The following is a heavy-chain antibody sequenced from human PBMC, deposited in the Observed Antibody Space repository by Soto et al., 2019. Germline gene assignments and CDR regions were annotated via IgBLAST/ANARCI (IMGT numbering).Heavy chain of an antibody. CDR3: ARGYYYDSSGYYSNAYYFDY. CDR1: GGTFSSYA. J-gene: IGHJ4*02. D-gene: IGHD3-22*01. V-gene: IGHV1-69*01. CDR2: IIPIFGTA. Sequence: QVQLVQSGAEVKKPGSSVKVSCKASGGTFSSYAISWVRQAPGQGLEWTGGIIPIFGTANYAQKFQGRVTITADESTSTAYMELSSLRSEDTAVYYCARGYYYDSSGYYSNAYYFDYWGQGTLVTVSS.